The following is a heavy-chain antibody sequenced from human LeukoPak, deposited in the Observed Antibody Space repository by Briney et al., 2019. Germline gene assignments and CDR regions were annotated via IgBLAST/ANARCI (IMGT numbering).Heavy chain of an antibody. V-gene: IGHV4-59*01. CDR1: GGSMSNYY. CDR3: ATNLPGYSYGYWVA. Sequence: SETLSLTCTVSGGSMSNYYWNWIRQPPGKGLEWIGYMFYTGSGRYNPSLKSRVTISVDTSKRQISLKLTSVTTADTAVYYCATNLPGYSYGYWVAWGQGTLVTVSS. J-gene: IGHJ5*02. CDR2: MFYTGSG. D-gene: IGHD5-18*01.